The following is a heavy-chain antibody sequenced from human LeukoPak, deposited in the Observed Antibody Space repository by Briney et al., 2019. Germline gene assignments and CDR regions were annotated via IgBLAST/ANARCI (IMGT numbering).Heavy chain of an antibody. CDR2: ISSSSSYI. CDR3: ATLPGPYGDYVAHFDY. Sequence: GGSLRLSCAASGFTFSSYSMNWVRQAPVKGLEWVSSISSSSSYIYYADSVKGRFTVSRDNAKNSLYLQMNSLRTEDTAVYYCATLPGPYGDYVAHFDYWGQGTLVTVSS. J-gene: IGHJ4*02. D-gene: IGHD4-17*01. CDR1: GFTFSSYS. V-gene: IGHV3-21*01.